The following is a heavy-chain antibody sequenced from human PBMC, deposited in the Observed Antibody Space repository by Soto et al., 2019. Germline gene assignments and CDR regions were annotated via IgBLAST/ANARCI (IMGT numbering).Heavy chain of an antibody. CDR3: ATGSWSGPIAHYFDY. CDR1: GGSFSTYA. CDR2: IIPLFGTE. J-gene: IGHJ4*01. D-gene: IGHD3-3*01. Sequence: QVHLVQSGAEVKKPGSSVKVSCKASGGSFSTYAINWLRQAPGQGLEWMGGIIPLFGTENYAQNFQDRFTFTADKSTTTAYMEVRSLTSEDTAVYYCATGSWSGPIAHYFDYWGQGTLVTVSS. V-gene: IGHV1-69*06.